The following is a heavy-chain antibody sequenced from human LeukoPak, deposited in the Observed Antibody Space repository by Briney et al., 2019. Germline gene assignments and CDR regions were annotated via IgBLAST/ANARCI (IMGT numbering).Heavy chain of an antibody. CDR1: GFTFSSYW. CDR3: ARGGYCTRTSCYLDPSVDY. CDR2: IKQDGGEK. J-gene: IGHJ4*02. D-gene: IGHD2-2*01. V-gene: IGHV3-7*01. Sequence: GGSLRLSCAASGFTFSSYWMSWVRQAPGEGLEWVANIKQDGGEKYYVDSVKGRFTISRDNAKNSLYLQMNSLRAEDTAVYYCARGGYCTRTSCYLDPSVDYWGQGTLVTVSS.